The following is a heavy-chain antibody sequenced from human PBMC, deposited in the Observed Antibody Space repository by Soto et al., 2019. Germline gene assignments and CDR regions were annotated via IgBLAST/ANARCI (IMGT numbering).Heavy chain of an antibody. J-gene: IGHJ6*02. V-gene: IGHV5-51*01. D-gene: IGHD2-2*01. Sequence: GESLKISCKGSGYSFTSYWIGWVRQMPGKGLEWMGIIYPGDSDTRYSPSFQGQVTISADKSISTAYLQWSSLKASDTAMYYCASSYCSSTSCVDSYYYYGMDVWGQGTTVTVSS. CDR1: GYSFTSYW. CDR3: ASSYCSSTSCVDSYYYYGMDV. CDR2: IYPGDSDT.